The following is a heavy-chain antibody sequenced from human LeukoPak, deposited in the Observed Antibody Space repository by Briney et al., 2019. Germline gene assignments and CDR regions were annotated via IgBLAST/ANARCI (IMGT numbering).Heavy chain of an antibody. Sequence: GASVKVSCKASGYTFTGYYMHWVRQAPGQGLEWMGWINPNSGGTNYAQKFQGRVTMTRDTSISTAYMELSRLRSDDTAVYYCARDSKGLEEGFDYWGQGTLVTVSS. V-gene: IGHV1-2*02. D-gene: IGHD1-1*01. J-gene: IGHJ4*02. CDR2: INPNSGGT. CDR1: GYTFTGYY. CDR3: ARDSKGLEEGFDY.